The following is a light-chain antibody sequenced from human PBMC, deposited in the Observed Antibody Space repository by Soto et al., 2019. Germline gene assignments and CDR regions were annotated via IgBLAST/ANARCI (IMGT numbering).Light chain of an antibody. CDR1: QTVANNY. CDR3: QRYDASPT. V-gene: IGKV3-20*01. J-gene: IGKJ1*01. CDR2: GAP. Sequence: EIVLTQSPGTLSLSLGERATLSCRSSQTVANNYLVWYQQKPGQTPTVVIYGAPNRAAGIPDRFSGSGSGTDFTLTISRVDPEDFAVYYCQRYDASPTFGQGTRVE.